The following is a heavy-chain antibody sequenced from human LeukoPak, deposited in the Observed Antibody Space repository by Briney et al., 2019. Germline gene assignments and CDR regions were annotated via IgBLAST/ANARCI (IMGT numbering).Heavy chain of an antibody. CDR3: ARRGSRAAGGTPDLRY. CDR2: IYHSGST. V-gene: IGHV4-4*02. Sequence: PSGTLSLTCAVSGDPISSSNWWSWVRQPPGKGLEWIGEIYHSGSTTYNPSLESRVTISMDKSKNQFSLKLSSVTAADTAVYYCARRGSRAAGGTPDLRYWGQGTLVTVSS. J-gene: IGHJ4*02. D-gene: IGHD6-13*01. CDR1: GDPISSSNW.